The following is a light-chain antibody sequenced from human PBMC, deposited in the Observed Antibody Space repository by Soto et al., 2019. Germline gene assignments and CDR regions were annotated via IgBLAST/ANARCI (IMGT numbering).Light chain of an antibody. J-gene: IGLJ2*01. CDR1: SSNIGARYD. CDR2: GNS. Sequence: QSVLTQPPSVSGAPGQRVTISCTGTSSNIGARYDVHWYQQLPGTVPKLLIYGNSNRPSGVPDRFSGSKSGTSASLAITGLQAEDEADYYCQSYDSSLSAVVFGGGTKLTVL. V-gene: IGLV1-40*01. CDR3: QSYDSSLSAVV.